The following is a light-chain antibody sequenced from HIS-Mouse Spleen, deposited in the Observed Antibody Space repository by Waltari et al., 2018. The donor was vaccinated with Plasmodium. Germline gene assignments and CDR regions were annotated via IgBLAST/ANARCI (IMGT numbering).Light chain of an antibody. Sequence: EIVLTQSPGTLSLSPGERATLSCRASQSVSSSYLAWYQQKPSQAPMLLIYGASSRATGIPDRFSGSGSGTDFTLTISRLEPEDFAVYYCQQYGSSYTFGQGTKLEIK. V-gene: IGKV3-20*01. CDR1: QSVSSSY. CDR3: QQYGSSYT. J-gene: IGKJ2*01. CDR2: GAS.